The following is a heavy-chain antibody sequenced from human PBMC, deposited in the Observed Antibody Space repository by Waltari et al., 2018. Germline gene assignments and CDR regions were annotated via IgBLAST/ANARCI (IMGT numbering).Heavy chain of an antibody. CDR2: IQSKPDGGKA. J-gene: IGHJ4*02. V-gene: IGHV3-15*01. CDR1: GFTFSNFW. CDR3: AMSSKVGTYDY. Sequence: EVQLVESGGGLVEPGGSLRVSCAASGFTFSNFWMSWVRQAPGKGLEGVGQIQSKPDGGKAGYAASVKGKFTISRDDSKNTLYLQMDSLRIEDTAIYYCAMSSKVGTYDYWGQGTLVTVSS. D-gene: IGHD5-12*01.